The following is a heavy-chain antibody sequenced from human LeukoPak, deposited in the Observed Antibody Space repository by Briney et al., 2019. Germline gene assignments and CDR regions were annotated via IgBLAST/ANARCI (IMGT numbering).Heavy chain of an antibody. J-gene: IGHJ4*02. D-gene: IGHD2-15*01. CDR1: GFTFSSYS. CDR3: ARERYCSGGSCYSPYYFDY. Sequence: GGSLRLSCAASGFTFSSYSMNWVRQAPGKGLEWVSSISSSSSNIYYADSVKGRFTISRDNAKNSLYLQMNSLRADDTAVYYCARERYCSGGSCYSPYYFDYWGQGTLVTVSS. CDR2: ISSSSSNI. V-gene: IGHV3-21*01.